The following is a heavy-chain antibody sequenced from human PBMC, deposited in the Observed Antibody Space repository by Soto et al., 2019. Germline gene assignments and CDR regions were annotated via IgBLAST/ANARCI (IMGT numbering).Heavy chain of an antibody. CDR2: MNPNSGNT. J-gene: IGHJ6*03. Sequence: ASVKVSFKASGYTFTSYDINWVRQATGQGLEWMGWMNPNSGNTGYAQKFQGRVTMTRNTSISTAYMELSSLRSEDTAVYYCARGGDYYGSGSYSSFYYYSMDVWGKGTTVTVS. D-gene: IGHD3-10*01. CDR3: ARGGDYYGSGSYSSFYYYSMDV. CDR1: GYTFTSYD. V-gene: IGHV1-8*01.